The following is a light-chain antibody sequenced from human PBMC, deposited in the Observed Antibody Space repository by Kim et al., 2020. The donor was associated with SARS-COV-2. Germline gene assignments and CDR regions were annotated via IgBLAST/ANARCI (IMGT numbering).Light chain of an antibody. J-gene: IGKJ2*01. CDR1: QRVSSRY. CDR3: QQYGSSPYT. CDR2: GAS. Sequence: SPGERATLSCRASQRVSSRYLAWYQQNPRQSPCLLIYGASSRAAGIPDMFRGSGSGTDFTLTITRLEPEDFAVYYCQQYGSSPYTFGQGTNLAI. V-gene: IGKV3-20*01.